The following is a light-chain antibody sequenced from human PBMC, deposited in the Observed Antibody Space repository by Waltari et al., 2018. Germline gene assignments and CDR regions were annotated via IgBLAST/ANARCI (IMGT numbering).Light chain of an antibody. V-gene: IGLV4-69*01. Sequence: QLVLTQSPSVSASLGAPVKLTCPLSSGHSSTVIASTLQQPGTGPRYLMKVNSDGSRSKGDAIPDRFSGSSSGPERYLTISSLQSDDEADYYCQTGGHGTWVFGGGTKLTVL. J-gene: IGLJ3*02. CDR2: VNSDGSR. CDR3: QTGGHGTWV. CDR1: SGHSSTV.